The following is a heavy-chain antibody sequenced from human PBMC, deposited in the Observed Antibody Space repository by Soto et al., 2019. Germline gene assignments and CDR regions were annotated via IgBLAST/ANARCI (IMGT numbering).Heavy chain of an antibody. V-gene: IGHV3-15*07. CDR1: GFIFSNAW. CDR2: VKSKNDGGTT. D-gene: IGHD3-10*01. Sequence: PGGSLRLSCAASGFIFSNAWINWVRQAPGKGLEWVGRVKSKNDGGTTDFAALVKGRFAISRDDSKNMVYLEMNNLQTEDTAMYYCTTDSYFTPIIVRFDYWGHGTLVTVSS. J-gene: IGHJ4*01. CDR3: TTDSYFTPIIVRFDY.